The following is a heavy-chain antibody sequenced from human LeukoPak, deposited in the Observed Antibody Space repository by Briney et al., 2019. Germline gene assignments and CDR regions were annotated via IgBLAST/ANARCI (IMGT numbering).Heavy chain of an antibody. CDR1: GGSISSGGYY. CDR2: IYYSGST. Sequence: PSETLSLTCTVSGGSISSGGYYWSWIRQHPGKGLEWIGYIYYSGSTYYNPSLKSRVTILVDTSKNQFSLKLSSVTAADTAVYYCARDAGDFFDYWGQGTLVTVSS. D-gene: IGHD2/OR15-2a*01. J-gene: IGHJ4*02. CDR3: ARDAGDFFDY. V-gene: IGHV4-31*03.